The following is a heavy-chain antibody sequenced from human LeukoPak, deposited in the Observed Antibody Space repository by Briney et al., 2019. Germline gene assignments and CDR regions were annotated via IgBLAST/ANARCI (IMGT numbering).Heavy chain of an antibody. Sequence: ASVKVSCKASGYTFTGNYIHWVRQAPGQGLEWMGWINPNSGGTNYAQKFQGRVTMTRDTSISTAYMELSRLRSDDTAVYYCARALAAADWFDPWGQGTLVTVSS. J-gene: IGHJ5*02. CDR1: GYTFTGNY. D-gene: IGHD6-13*01. CDR3: ARALAAADWFDP. CDR2: INPNSGGT. V-gene: IGHV1-2*02.